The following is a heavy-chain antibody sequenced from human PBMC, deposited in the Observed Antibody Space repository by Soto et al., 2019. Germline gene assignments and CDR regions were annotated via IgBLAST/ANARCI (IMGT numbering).Heavy chain of an antibody. D-gene: IGHD6-13*01. V-gene: IGHV3-23*01. CDR2: ISGSGGSI. CDR3: AKVSSSWYAGFFDL. CDR1: GFTFSSYA. Sequence: GGSLRLSCAASGFTFSSYAMSWVRQAPGKGLEWVSGISGSGGSIYYADSVKGRFTISRDNSMNTLYLQMKTLRAEDTAVYYCAKVSSSWYAGFFDLWGQGTLVTVSS. J-gene: IGHJ4*02.